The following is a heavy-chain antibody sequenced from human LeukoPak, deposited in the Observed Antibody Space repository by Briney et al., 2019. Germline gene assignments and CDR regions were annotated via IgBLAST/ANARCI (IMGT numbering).Heavy chain of an antibody. CDR1: GYTFSSYS. Sequence: GGSLRLSCAASGYTFSSYSMHWVRHAPGKGLEWVSSISSSSSYIYYAESVRGRLTISRDNDKNSLYLQMQPLRAEDTAVYYCARSVSSTSWEFDYWGQGTLVTVSS. CDR3: ARSVSSTSWEFDY. D-gene: IGHD2-2*01. V-gene: IGHV3-21*01. CDR2: ISSSSSYI. J-gene: IGHJ4*02.